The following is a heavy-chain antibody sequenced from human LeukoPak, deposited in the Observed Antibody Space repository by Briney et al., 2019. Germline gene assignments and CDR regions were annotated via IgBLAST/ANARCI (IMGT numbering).Heavy chain of an antibody. Sequence: GASVRVSSKASGYTFTSFGISWVRRAPGQGLEWVGWISAYNGNTNYAQKLQGRVTMTTDTSTSTVYMELRSLRSDDTAVYYCARVSIAAESPFDYWGQGTLVTVSS. D-gene: IGHD6-13*01. V-gene: IGHV1-18*01. CDR1: GYTFTSFG. CDR2: ISAYNGNT. J-gene: IGHJ4*02. CDR3: ARVSIAAESPFDY.